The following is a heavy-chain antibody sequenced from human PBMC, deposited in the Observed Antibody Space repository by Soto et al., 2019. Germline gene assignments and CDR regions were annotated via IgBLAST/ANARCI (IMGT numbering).Heavy chain of an antibody. J-gene: IGHJ3*02. V-gene: IGHV2-5*02. CDR1: GFSLSTSGVG. CDR2: IYWDDDK. D-gene: IGHD6-13*01. CDR3: AHRRTGYSAFDI. Sequence: QITLKESGPTLVKPTQTLTLTCTFSGFSLSTSGVGVGWIRQPPGKALEWLALIYWDDDKRYSPSLKSRLTIXKXXSKNQVVLTMTNMDPVDTATYYCAHRRTGYSAFDIWGQGTMVTVSS.